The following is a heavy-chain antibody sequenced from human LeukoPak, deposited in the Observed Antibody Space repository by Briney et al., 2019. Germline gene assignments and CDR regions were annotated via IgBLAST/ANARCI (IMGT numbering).Heavy chain of an antibody. D-gene: IGHD6-19*01. CDR3: ARDLGYSSGPNY. Sequence: GGSLRLSCAASRFTFSNYWMTWFRQAPGKGLEWVSAISGSGGSTYYADSVKGRFTISRDNSKNTLYLQMNSLRAEDTAVYYCARDLGYSSGPNYWGQGTRVTVSS. CDR2: ISGSGGST. V-gene: IGHV3-23*01. CDR1: RFTFSNYW. J-gene: IGHJ4*02.